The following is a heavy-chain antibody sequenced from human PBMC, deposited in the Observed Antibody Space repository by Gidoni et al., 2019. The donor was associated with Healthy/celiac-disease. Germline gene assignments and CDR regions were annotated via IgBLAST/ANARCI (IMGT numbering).Heavy chain of an antibody. J-gene: IGHJ6*02. CDR2: ISSSGSTI. D-gene: IGHD6-19*01. CDR1: GFTFSDYY. CDR3: ARDRVGSSGWYHFATRYYYYGMDV. V-gene: IGHV3-11*01. Sequence: QVQLVESGGGLVKPGGSLRLSCAASGFTFSDYYMRWLRPAPGKGLEWVSYISSSGSTIYYADSVKCRFTISRDNAKNSLYLQMNSLRAEDTAVYYCARDRVGSSGWYHFATRYYYYGMDVWGQGTTVTVSS.